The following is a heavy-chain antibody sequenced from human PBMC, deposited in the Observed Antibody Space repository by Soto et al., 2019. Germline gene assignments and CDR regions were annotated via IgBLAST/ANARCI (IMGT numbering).Heavy chain of an antibody. CDR2: IYYTGST. D-gene: IGHD2-8*01. Sequence: PSETLSLTCTVSGGSISSSSYYWGWIRQPPGKGLEWIGSIYYTGSTYYNPSLKSRVTISIDRSKNHFSLKLSSVTAADTAVYYCARLYPYNHYYGMDVWGQGTTVTVSS. V-gene: IGHV4-39*02. CDR1: GGSISSSSYY. CDR3: ARLYPYNHYYGMDV. J-gene: IGHJ6*02.